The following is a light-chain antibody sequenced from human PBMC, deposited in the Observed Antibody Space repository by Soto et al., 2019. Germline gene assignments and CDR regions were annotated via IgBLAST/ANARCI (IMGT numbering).Light chain of an antibody. CDR1: QGISNY. Sequence: DIQMTQSPSSLSASVGDRVTITCRASQGISNYLAWYQQKPGKVPKLLIYAASTLQSGVPSRFSGSGSGTDFTLTITSLQPEDVAIYYCQKYNSAPWTFGQGSKVEIK. J-gene: IGKJ1*01. V-gene: IGKV1-27*01. CDR3: QKYNSAPWT. CDR2: AAS.